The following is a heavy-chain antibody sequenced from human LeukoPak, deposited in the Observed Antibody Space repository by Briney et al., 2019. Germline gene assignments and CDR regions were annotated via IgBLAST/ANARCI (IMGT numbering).Heavy chain of an antibody. Sequence: GGSLRLSCATSGFTFSSYSMNWVRQAPGKGLEWVSSISSSSSYIYYADSVKGRFTIFRDNAKNSLYLQMNSLRAEDTAVYYCARKLRYFDWLSDYRYYFDYRGQGTLVTVSS. V-gene: IGHV3-21*01. CDR1: GFTFSSYS. CDR3: ARKLRYFDWLSDYRYYFDY. D-gene: IGHD3-9*01. CDR2: ISSSSSYI. J-gene: IGHJ4*02.